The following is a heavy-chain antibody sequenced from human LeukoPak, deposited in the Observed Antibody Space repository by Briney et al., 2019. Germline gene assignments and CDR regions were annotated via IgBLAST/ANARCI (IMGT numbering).Heavy chain of an antibody. D-gene: IGHD3-22*01. J-gene: IGHJ4*02. CDR3: AKDRDDSGYYEYSGYDY. V-gene: IGHV3-23*01. Sequence: GGSLRLSCVGSGFIFSSYDMGWVRQAPGKGLEWVSSISRAGDRTYYEDSVKGRFTISRDNSKNTLYLQMNSLRAEDTAVYYCAKDRDDSGYYEYSGYDYWGQGTLVTVSS. CDR1: GFIFSSYD. CDR2: ISRAGDRT.